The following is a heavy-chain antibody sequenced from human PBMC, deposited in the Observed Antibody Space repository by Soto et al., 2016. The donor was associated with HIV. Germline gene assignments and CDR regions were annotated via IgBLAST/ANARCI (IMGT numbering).Heavy chain of an antibody. V-gene: IGHV1-2*02. CDR1: GYTFTDYY. D-gene: IGHD6-19*01. CDR3: VGGRSSGWYDYFDY. Sequence: QVQLVQSGAEVGKPGASVKVSCKASGYTFTDYYFHWVRQAPGQGLEWMGWLNPYSGDTHSPQKFQGRITMTRDTSISTLYMELSSLRFDDTAVYYCVGGRSSGWYDYFDYWGQGTLVTVSS. J-gene: IGHJ4*02. CDR2: LNPYSGDT.